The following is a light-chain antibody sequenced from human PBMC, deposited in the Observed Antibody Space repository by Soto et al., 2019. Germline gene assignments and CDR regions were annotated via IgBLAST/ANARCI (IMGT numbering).Light chain of an antibody. Sequence: EIVLTQSPGTLSLSPGERATLSCRASQSVSSSYLAWYQQKPGQAPRLLIYGASSRATGIPDSFSGSGSGTDFTLAISILEAEDFAVYYCQQDGSSPMYTVGQGTKLEIK. J-gene: IGKJ2*01. CDR1: QSVSSSY. CDR2: GAS. CDR3: QQDGSSPMYT. V-gene: IGKV3-20*01.